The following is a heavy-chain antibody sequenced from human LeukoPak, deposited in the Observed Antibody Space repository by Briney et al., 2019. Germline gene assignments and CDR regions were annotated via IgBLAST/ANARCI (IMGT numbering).Heavy chain of an antibody. CDR1: GGSISSYY. J-gene: IGHJ5*02. CDR3: ARGGRGGTLFDP. CDR2: ISNSGST. Sequence: SETLSLTCTVSGGSISSYYWSWIRPPPGQGLEWIGYISNSGSTNYNPSLKSRVTISVDTSKNQFSLKLNSVTAADTAVYYCARGGRGGTLFDPWGQGTLVTVSS. D-gene: IGHD2-15*01. V-gene: IGHV4-59*01.